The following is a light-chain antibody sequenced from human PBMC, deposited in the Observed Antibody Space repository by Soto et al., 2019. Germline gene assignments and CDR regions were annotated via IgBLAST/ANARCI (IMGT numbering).Light chain of an antibody. CDR2: EVS. CDR1: SSDVGGYHY. Sequence: QSALTQPASVSGSPGQSITISCTGTSSDVGGYHYVSWYQQHPGKAPKLIIYEVSNRTSGVSNRFSGSKSGNTASLTISGLQAEDEADYYCNSYTSKSTGVFGTGTKLTVL. V-gene: IGLV2-14*01. CDR3: NSYTSKSTGV. J-gene: IGLJ1*01.